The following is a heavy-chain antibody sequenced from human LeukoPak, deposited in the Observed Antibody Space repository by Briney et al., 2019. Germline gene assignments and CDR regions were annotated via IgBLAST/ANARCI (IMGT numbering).Heavy chain of an antibody. CDR2: IYHSGST. D-gene: IGHD3-10*01. CDR3: ARRGTYFPTVWFGEFPHYYYMDV. V-gene: IGHV4-38-2*01. CDR1: GYSISSGYY. Sequence: SETLSLTCAVSGYSISSGYYWGWIRQPPWKGLEWIGSIYHSGSTYYNPSLQSRVTISVDTSKNQSHLKLSSVTAADTAVYYCARRGTYFPTVWFGEFPHYYYMDVWGKGTTVTVSS. J-gene: IGHJ6*03.